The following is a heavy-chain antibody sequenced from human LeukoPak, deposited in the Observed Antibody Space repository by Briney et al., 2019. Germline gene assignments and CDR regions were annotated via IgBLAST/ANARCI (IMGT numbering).Heavy chain of an antibody. CDR1: GFTFDDYG. V-gene: IGHV3-20*04. CDR3: ARAWYSWGYYFDY. D-gene: IGHD1-26*01. CDR2: INWNGGST. Sequence: GGSLRLSCTASGFTFDDYGMSWVRQAPGKGLEWVSGINWNGGSTGYADSVKGRFTISRDSAKNSLYLQMHSLRDEDTAVYYCARAWYSWGYYFDYWGQGTLVTVSS. J-gene: IGHJ4*02.